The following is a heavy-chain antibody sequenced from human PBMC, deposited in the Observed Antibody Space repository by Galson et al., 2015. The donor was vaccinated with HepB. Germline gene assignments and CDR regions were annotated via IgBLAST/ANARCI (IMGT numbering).Heavy chain of an antibody. CDR2: ISYDGSNK. Sequence: SLRLSCAASGFTFSSYGMHWVRQAPGKGMEWVAVISYDGSNKYYADSVKGRFTISRDNSKNTLYLQMNSLRAEDTAVYYCAKGDSSIFGAFDIWGQGTMVTVSS. J-gene: IGHJ3*02. D-gene: IGHD3-3*01. CDR1: GFTFSSYG. CDR3: AKGDSSIFGAFDI. V-gene: IGHV3-30*18.